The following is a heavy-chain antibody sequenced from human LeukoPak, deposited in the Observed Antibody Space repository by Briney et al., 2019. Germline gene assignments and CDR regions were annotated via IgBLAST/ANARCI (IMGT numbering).Heavy chain of an antibody. Sequence: ASVKVSCKASGYTFTSYYMHWVRQAPGQGLEWMGIINPSGGSTSYAQKFQGRVTTTRDTSTSTVYMELSSLRSEDTAVYYCARGDQIAAAGRNWYFDPWGRGTLVTVSS. V-gene: IGHV1-46*01. D-gene: IGHD6-13*01. CDR2: INPSGGST. CDR3: ARGDQIAAAGRNWYFDP. J-gene: IGHJ2*01. CDR1: GYTFTSYY.